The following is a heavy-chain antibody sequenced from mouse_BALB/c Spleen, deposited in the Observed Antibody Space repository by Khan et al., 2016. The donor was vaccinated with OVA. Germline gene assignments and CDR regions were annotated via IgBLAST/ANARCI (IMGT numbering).Heavy chain of an antibody. Sequence: VQLQESGAELAKPGASVKMSCKASGYTFTNYWMHWVKQRPGQGLEWIGYINPSTGYTEYNQKFKDKATLTADKSSSTAYMQLSSLTSEDSAVDYCARRGNDYAWFAYWGQGTLVTVSA. V-gene: IGHV1-7*01. D-gene: IGHD2-4*01. CDR2: INPSTGYT. CDR3: ARRGNDYAWFAY. J-gene: IGHJ3*01. CDR1: GYTFTNYW.